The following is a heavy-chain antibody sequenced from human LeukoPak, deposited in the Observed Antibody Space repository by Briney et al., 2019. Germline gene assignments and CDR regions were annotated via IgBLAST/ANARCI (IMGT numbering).Heavy chain of an antibody. J-gene: IGHJ3*02. D-gene: IGHD4-23*01. Sequence: GSSVKVSCKASGGTFSSYAISWVRQAPGQGLEWMGGIIPIFGTANYAQKFQGRVTITADESTSTAYMELSSLRSEDTAAYYCARDYGGNSGGAFDIWGQGTMVTVSS. V-gene: IGHV1-69*01. CDR3: ARDYGGNSGGAFDI. CDR1: GGTFSSYA. CDR2: IIPIFGTA.